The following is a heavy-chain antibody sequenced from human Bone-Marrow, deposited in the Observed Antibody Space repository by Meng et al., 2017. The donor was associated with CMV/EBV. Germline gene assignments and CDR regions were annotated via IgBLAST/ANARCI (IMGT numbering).Heavy chain of an antibody. D-gene: IGHD3-22*01. CDR3: ASSGDSESGGYYLAVY. CDR2: IIPILGKT. Sequence: AVKVSCKASGGTFSTYAITWVRQAPGEGLEWMGGIIPILGKTNYAPRYQGRVTITADKSTTTAYMELSSLRSEDTAVYFCASSGDSESGGYYLAVYWGQGTLVTVSS. J-gene: IGHJ4*02. CDR1: GGTFSTYA. V-gene: IGHV1-69*10.